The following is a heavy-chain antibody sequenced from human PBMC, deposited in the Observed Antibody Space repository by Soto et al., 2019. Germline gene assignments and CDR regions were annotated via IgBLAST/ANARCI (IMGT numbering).Heavy chain of an antibody. J-gene: IGHJ6*02. D-gene: IGHD1-26*01. CDR3: TTDSMGRTVGAFYYYYYGMDV. Sequence: GGSLRLSCAASGFTFSNAWMNWVRQAPGKGLEWVGRIKSKTDGGTTDYAAPVKGRFTISRDDSKNTLYLQMNSLKTEDTAVYYCTTDSMGRTVGAFYYYYYGMDVWGQGTTVTVSS. CDR1: GFTFSNAW. CDR2: IKSKTDGGTT. V-gene: IGHV3-15*07.